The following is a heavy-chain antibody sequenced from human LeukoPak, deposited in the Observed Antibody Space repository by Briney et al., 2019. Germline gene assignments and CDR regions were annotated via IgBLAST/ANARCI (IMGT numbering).Heavy chain of an antibody. V-gene: IGHV4-39*01. Sequence: PSETLSLTCTVSGDSISSSSYYWGWIRRPPGKGLEWIGSIYHSGSTHYNPSLKSRLTIFVDTSKNQFSLKVNSVTAADTAVYYCARNGAVTVSGTKFNYFDYWGQGTLVTVSS. CDR3: ARNGAVTVSGTKFNYFDY. D-gene: IGHD4-17*01. CDR1: GDSISSSSYY. J-gene: IGHJ4*02. CDR2: IYHSGST.